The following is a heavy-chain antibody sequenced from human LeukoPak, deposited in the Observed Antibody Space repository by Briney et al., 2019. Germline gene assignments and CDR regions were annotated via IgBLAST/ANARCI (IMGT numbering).Heavy chain of an antibody. J-gene: IGHJ4*02. D-gene: IGHD1-1*01. CDR1: GYTFTSYY. CDR2: INPSGGST. Sequence: ASVKVSCKASGYTFTSYYMHWVRQAPGQGLEWMGIINPSGGSTSYAQKFQGRVTMTEDTSTDTAYMELSSLRSEDTAVYYCATDYTGTRGFDYWGQGTLVTVSS. CDR3: ATDYTGTRGFDY. V-gene: IGHV1-46*01.